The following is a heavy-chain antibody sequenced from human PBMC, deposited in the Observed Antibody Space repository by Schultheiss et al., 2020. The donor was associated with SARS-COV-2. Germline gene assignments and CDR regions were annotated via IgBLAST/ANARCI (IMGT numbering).Heavy chain of an antibody. Sequence: SQTLSLTCAVYGGSFSGYYWSWIRQPPGKGLEWIGEIYHSGSTYYNPSLKSRVTISVDTSKNQFSLKLSSVTAADTAVYYCASKSYYDSSGYYYPDYWGQGTLVTVSS. CDR3: ASKSYYDSSGYYYPDY. D-gene: IGHD3-22*01. V-gene: IGHV4-34*01. CDR1: GGSFSGYY. J-gene: IGHJ4*02. CDR2: IYHSGST.